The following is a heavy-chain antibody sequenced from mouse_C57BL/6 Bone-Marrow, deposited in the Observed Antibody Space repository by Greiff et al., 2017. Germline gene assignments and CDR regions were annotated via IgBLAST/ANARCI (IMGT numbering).Heavy chain of an antibody. J-gene: IGHJ4*01. CDR1: GYTFTDYY. Sequence: VQLQQSGPELVKPGASVKISCKASGYTFTDYYMNWVKQSHGKSLEWIGDINPNNGGTSYNQKFKGKATLTVDTSSSTAYMELRSLTSEDSAVYYCAREDYDRGNAMDYWGQGTSVTVSS. CDR3: AREDYDRGNAMDY. CDR2: INPNNGGT. V-gene: IGHV1-26*01. D-gene: IGHD2-4*01.